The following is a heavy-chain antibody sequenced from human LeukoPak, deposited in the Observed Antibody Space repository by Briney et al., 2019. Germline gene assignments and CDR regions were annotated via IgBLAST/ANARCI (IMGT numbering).Heavy chain of an antibody. V-gene: IGHV3-53*01. Sequence: PGGSLRLSCTASGFTVSSNYMSWVRQAPGKGLEWVSVIYSGGSTYYADSVKGRFTISRDNSKNTLYLQMNSLRAEDTAVYYCARDGYSSSGYFQHWGQGTLVTVSS. CDR2: IYSGGST. CDR1: GFTVSSNY. J-gene: IGHJ1*01. D-gene: IGHD6-19*01. CDR3: ARDGYSSSGYFQH.